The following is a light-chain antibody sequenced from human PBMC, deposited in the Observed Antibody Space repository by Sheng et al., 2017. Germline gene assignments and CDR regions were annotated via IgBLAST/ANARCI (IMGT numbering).Light chain of an antibody. CDR3: QQYDTSRT. CDR1: QSISSN. CDR2: RAS. V-gene: IGKV3-20*01. Sequence: EIVMTQSPGTLSVSPGERATLSCRASQSISSNLAWYQQEPGQAPSLLIYRASSRATGIPDRFSGSGSGTDFTLTINRLEPEDFAVYYCQQYDTSRTFGQGTKVEI. J-gene: IGKJ1*01.